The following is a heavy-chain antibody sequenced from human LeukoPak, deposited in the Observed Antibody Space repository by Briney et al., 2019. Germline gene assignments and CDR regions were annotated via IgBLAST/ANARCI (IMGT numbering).Heavy chain of an antibody. CDR2: ISGSGGST. J-gene: IGHJ6*03. D-gene: IGHD2-15*01. Sequence: PGGSLRLSCAASGFTFSSYSMNWVRQAPGKGLEWVSAISGSGGSTYYADSMKGRFTISRDNSKNTLYLQMNSLRAEDTAVYYCANIGPPATNYYYYYMDVWGKGTTVTISS. CDR1: GFTFSSYS. CDR3: ANIGPPATNYYYYYMDV. V-gene: IGHV3-23*01.